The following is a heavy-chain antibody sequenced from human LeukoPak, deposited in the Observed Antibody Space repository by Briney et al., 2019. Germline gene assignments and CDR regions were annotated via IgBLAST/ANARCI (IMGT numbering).Heavy chain of an antibody. D-gene: IGHD3-3*01. J-gene: IGHJ4*02. CDR2: VSRSGVST. CDR3: AKDPFGDFWSGYYTGYFDY. Sequence: GGSLRLSCAASGFSFSCYAMSWVRQAPGKGLEWVSAVSRSGVSTYYADSVKGRFTISRDNSKNTLYLQMNSLRAEDTAVYYCAKDPFGDFWSGYYTGYFDYWGQGTLVTVSS. CDR1: GFSFSCYA. V-gene: IGHV3-23*01.